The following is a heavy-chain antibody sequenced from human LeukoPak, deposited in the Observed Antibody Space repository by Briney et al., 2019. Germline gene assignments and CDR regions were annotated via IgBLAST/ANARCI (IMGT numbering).Heavy chain of an antibody. CDR2: ISGSGDNT. CDR1: GFTFSNFG. D-gene: IGHD3-10*01. V-gene: IGHV3-23*01. Sequence: GGSLRLSCVASGFTFSNFGMSWVRQAPGKGLEWVSGISGSGDNTYYADSVKGRFTISRDNFKNTLYLQMNSLRAEDTAVYYCAKEKRDYYGSGSYWVSYYYYYMDVWGKGTTVTVSS. CDR3: AKEKRDYYGSGSYWVSYYYYYMDV. J-gene: IGHJ6*03.